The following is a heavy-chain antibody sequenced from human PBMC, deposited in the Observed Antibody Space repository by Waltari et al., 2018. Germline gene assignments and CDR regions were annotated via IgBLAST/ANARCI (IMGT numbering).Heavy chain of an antibody. D-gene: IGHD6-13*01. V-gene: IGHV1-69*12. CDR1: GGTFSSYA. CDR2: IIPIFGKA. Sequence: QVQLVQSGAEVKKPGSSVKVSCKASGGTFSSYAISWVRQAPGQGLEWMGGIIPIFGKANYAQKFQGRVTITADESTSTAYMELSSLRSEDTAVYYCAREGGRYSSSWYDKGGNYWGQGTLVTVSS. J-gene: IGHJ4*02. CDR3: AREGGRYSSSWYDKGGNY.